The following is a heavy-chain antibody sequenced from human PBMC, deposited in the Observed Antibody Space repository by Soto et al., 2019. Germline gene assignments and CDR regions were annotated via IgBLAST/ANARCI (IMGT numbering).Heavy chain of an antibody. CDR1: GFTFSSYS. J-gene: IGHJ4*02. V-gene: IGHV3-21*01. D-gene: IGHD6-19*01. CDR2: ISSSSSYI. CDR3: AREKDGWQQYFDY. Sequence: EVQLVESGGGLVKPGGSLRLSCAASGFTFSSYSMNWVRQAPGKGLEWVSSISSSSSYIYYADSVKGRFTISRDNAKNSLYLQMNSLRAEDTAVYYCAREKDGWQQYFDYWGQGTLVTVSS.